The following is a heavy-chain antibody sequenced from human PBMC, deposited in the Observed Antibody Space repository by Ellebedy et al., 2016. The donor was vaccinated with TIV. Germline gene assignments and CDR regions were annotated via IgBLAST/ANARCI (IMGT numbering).Heavy chain of an antibody. CDR3: TKTDYYYDRSGFLRADYYFYYGMDV. D-gene: IGHD3-22*01. J-gene: IGHJ6*02. CDR2: IGGGGGAK. CDR1: GFTVSTYA. V-gene: IGHV3-23*01. Sequence: GESLKISCAASGFTVSTYAMSWVRQAPGKELEWVSSIGGGGGAKYYADSVKGRFTISRDDPKNTLYLQMKSLRGEDTAVYYCTKTDYYYDRSGFLRADYYFYYGMDVWGQGTTVTVSS.